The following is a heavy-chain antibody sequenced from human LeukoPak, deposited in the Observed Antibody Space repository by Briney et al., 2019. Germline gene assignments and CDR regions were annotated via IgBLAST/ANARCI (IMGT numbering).Heavy chain of an antibody. Sequence: QPGGSLRLSCAASGFPFSSYAMSWVRKAPGKGLEWVSAISGSGGSPYYADSVKGRFTISRDNSKNTLYLQMNSLRAEDTAVYYCATQRGYDYVWGSYRPYYYYGMDVWGKGTTVTVSS. J-gene: IGHJ6*04. V-gene: IGHV3-23*01. D-gene: IGHD3-16*02. CDR2: ISGSGGSP. CDR1: GFPFSSYA. CDR3: ATQRGYDYVWGSYRPYYYYGMDV.